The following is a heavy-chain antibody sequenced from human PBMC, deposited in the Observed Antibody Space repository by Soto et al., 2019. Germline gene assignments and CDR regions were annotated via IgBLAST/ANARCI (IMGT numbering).Heavy chain of an antibody. J-gene: IGHJ4*02. Sequence: QVQLQQWGAGLLKPSETLSLTCAVYGGSFSGYYWSWIRQPPGKGLEWIGEINHSGSTNYKPSLTSRVTISVDTSKNQFSLKLSSVTAADTAVYYCARGTPYDYIWGSYYYYFDYWGQGTLVTVSS. CDR3: ARGTPYDYIWGSYYYYFDY. D-gene: IGHD3-16*01. CDR1: GGSFSGYY. CDR2: INHSGST. V-gene: IGHV4-34*01.